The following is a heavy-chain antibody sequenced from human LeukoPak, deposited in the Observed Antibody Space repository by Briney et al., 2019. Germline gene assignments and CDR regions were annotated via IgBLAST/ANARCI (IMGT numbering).Heavy chain of an antibody. CDR3: ARVYDVWSGYYRDY. CDR2: IKQDGSER. CDR1: GFIFSNYW. Sequence: GGSLRLSCAASGFIFSNYWLSWVRQAPGKGLEWVANIKQDGSERYYVDSVKGRFIVSRDNAKNSLYLQKNSLRAEDTAVYYCARVYDVWSGYYRDYWGQGTLVTVSS. J-gene: IGHJ4*02. D-gene: IGHD3-3*01. V-gene: IGHV3-7*04.